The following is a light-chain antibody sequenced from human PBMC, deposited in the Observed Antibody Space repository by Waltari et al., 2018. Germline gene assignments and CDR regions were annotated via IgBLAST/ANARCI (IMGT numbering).Light chain of an antibody. Sequence: DIVMTQSPDSPAVSLGDRATIHCTPSQSVFYSANNKNYLAWYQQKPGQPPKLLIYWASTRESGVPDRFSGSGAGTDFTLTISSLQAEDVAVYYCQQYYSAHSLTFGGGTKVEIK. V-gene: IGKV4-1*01. J-gene: IGKJ4*01. CDR3: QQYYSAHSLT. CDR2: WAS. CDR1: QSVFYSANNKNY.